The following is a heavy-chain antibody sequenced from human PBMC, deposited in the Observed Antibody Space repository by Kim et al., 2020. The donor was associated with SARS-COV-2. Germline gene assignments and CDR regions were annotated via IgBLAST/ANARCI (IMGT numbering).Heavy chain of an antibody. D-gene: IGHD6-13*01. Sequence: SETLSLTCAVYGGSFSGYYWSWIRQPPGKGLEWIGEINHSGSTNYNPSLKSRVTISVDTSKNQFSLKRSSVTVADTAVYYCARGCSKFRIAAAGTGWFDP. V-gene: IGHV4-34*01. J-gene: IGHJ5*02. CDR3: ARGCSKFRIAAAGTGWFDP. CDR1: GGSFSGYY. CDR2: INHSGST.